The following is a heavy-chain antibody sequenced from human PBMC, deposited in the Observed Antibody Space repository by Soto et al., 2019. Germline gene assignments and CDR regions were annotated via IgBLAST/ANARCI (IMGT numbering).Heavy chain of an antibody. V-gene: IGHV3-48*03. CDR2: IGRGGTTT. CDR1: GLTFSNYE. J-gene: IGHJ3*01. Sequence: EVQLVESGGGLVLPGGSLRLSCAASGLTFSNYEMNWVRQAPGKGLEWVSYIGRGGTTTYYADSLKGRFTISRDNAKNSLYLQMNSLRAEDTAVYFCTTRSGGGGAFDFWGQGTMVTVS. D-gene: IGHD3-10*01. CDR3: TTRSGGGGAFDF.